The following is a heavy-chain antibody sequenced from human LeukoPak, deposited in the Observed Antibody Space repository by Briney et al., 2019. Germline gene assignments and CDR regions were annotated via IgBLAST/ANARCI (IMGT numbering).Heavy chain of an antibody. Sequence: GESLKISCKGSGYSFNIYWIAWVRQMPGKGLEWMGSVYPGDSDTTYSPSFQGQVNISADKSINTASLQWSSLKASDTALYFCARQAVPYGSGTDYFDYWGQGTLVTVSS. CDR2: VYPGDSDT. CDR1: GYSFNIYW. CDR3: ARQAVPYGSGTDYFDY. D-gene: IGHD3-10*01. J-gene: IGHJ4*02. V-gene: IGHV5-51*01.